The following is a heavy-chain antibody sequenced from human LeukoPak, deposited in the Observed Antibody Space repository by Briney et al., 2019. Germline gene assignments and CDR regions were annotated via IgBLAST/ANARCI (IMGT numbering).Heavy chain of an antibody. J-gene: IGHJ3*01. CDR2: IRVGSTNT. D-gene: IGHD3-10*01. V-gene: IGHV3-23*01. CDR1: GFSLTNYA. Sequence: GGSLRLSCAASGFSLTNYALTWVRQAPGRGLEWVSSIRVGSTNTYYADSVKGRFTISRDDYRNTFYLYMNSLRPADTAVYYCTKAPVDLIKGTYDLWGQGTKVTVSS. CDR3: TKAPVDLIKGTYDL.